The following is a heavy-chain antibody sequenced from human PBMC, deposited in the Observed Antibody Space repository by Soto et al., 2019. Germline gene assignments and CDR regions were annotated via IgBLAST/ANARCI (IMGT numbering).Heavy chain of an antibody. CDR3: ARGIVYYDSSGQYYFDY. Sequence: SETLSLTCAVYGGSFSGYYWSWIRQPPGKGLEWIGEINHSGSTNYNPSLNSRVTISVDTSKNQFSLKLSSVTAADTAVYYCARGIVYYDSSGQYYFDYWGQGTLVTVSS. J-gene: IGHJ4*02. CDR1: GGSFSGYY. V-gene: IGHV4-34*01. D-gene: IGHD3-22*01. CDR2: INHSGST.